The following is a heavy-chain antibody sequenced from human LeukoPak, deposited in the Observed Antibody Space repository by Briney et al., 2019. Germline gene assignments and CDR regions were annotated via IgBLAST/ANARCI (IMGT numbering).Heavy chain of an antibody. Sequence: GASVKVSCKASGYTFTRYYMHWVRQAPGQGLEWMGWISAYNGNTNYAQKLQGRVTMTTDTSTSTAYMELRSLRSDDTAVYYCARVDRPFYGYDYWGQGTLVTVSS. CDR2: ISAYNGNT. D-gene: IGHD5-18*01. CDR1: GYTFTRYY. CDR3: ARVDRPFYGYDY. J-gene: IGHJ4*02. V-gene: IGHV1-18*04.